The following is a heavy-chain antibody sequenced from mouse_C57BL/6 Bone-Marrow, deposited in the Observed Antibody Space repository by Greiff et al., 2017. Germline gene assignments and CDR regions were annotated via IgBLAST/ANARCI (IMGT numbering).Heavy chain of an antibody. J-gene: IGHJ3*01. CDR2: IDPSDSYT. V-gene: IGHV1-69*01. D-gene: IGHD2-14*01. Sequence: VQLQQPGAELVMPGASVKLSCKASGYTFTSYWMHWVKQRPGQGLEWIGEIDPSDSYTNYNQKFKGKSTLTVDKSSSTAYMQLSSLTSEDSAVYYCARYRYAAWFAYWGQGTLVTVSA. CDR1: GYTFTSYW. CDR3: ARYRYAAWFAY.